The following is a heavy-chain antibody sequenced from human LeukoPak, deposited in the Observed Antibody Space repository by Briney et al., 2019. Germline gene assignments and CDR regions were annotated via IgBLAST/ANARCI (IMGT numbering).Heavy chain of an antibody. CDR1: GGSFSGYY. D-gene: IGHD5-18*01. CDR3: ARSWGAMVTIRWAYFDY. J-gene: IGHJ4*02. V-gene: IGHV4-34*01. Sequence: SETLSLTCAVYGGSFSGYYWSWIRQPPGKGLEWIGEINHSGSTNYNPSLKSRVTISVDTSKNQFSLKLSSATAADTAVYYCARSWGAMVTIRWAYFDYWGQGTLVTVSS. CDR2: INHSGST.